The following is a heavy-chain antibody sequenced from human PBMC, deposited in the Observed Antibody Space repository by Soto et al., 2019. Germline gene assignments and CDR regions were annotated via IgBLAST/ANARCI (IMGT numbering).Heavy chain of an antibody. CDR1: GGSISSSSYY. CDR3: ARPRSRVVNDAFDI. CDR2: IYYSGST. V-gene: IGHV4-39*01. J-gene: IGHJ3*02. Sequence: QLQLQESGPGLVKPSETLSLTCTVSGGSISSSSYYWGWIRQPPGKGLEWIGSIYYSGSTYYNPSLKSRVTISVDTSKNQFSLKLSSVTAADTAVYYCARPRSRVVNDAFDIWGQGTMVTVSS. D-gene: IGHD3-3*01.